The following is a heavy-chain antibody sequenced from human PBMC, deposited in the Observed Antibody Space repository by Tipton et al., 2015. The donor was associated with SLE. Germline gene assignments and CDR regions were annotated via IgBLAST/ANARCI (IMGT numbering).Heavy chain of an antibody. D-gene: IGHD1-26*01. V-gene: IGHV4-4*07. CDR2: FSFGGTT. CDR1: GVSISNYY. J-gene: IGHJ5*02. CDR3: ATDLRAPGTKFDR. Sequence: TLSLTCYVTGVSISNYYWTWIRQPAGKGLEWIGGFSFGGTTNYNPSLKSRITVSGDTSKNQFSLNLTSVTAADTAVYFCATDLRAPGTKFDRWGQGTLVTVSS.